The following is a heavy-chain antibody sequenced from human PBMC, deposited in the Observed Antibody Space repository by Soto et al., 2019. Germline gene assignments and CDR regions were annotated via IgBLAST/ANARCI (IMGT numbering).Heavy chain of an antibody. Sequence: PSETLSLTCTVSGGSISSSSYYWGWIRQPPGKGLEWIGSIYYSGSTYYNPSLKSRVTISVDTSKNQFSLKLSSVTAADTAVYYCARTGSHGPYYFDYWGQGTLVTVSS. CDR3: ARTGSHGPYYFDY. D-gene: IGHD3-10*01. V-gene: IGHV4-39*01. CDR1: GGSISSSSYY. CDR2: IYYSGST. J-gene: IGHJ4*02.